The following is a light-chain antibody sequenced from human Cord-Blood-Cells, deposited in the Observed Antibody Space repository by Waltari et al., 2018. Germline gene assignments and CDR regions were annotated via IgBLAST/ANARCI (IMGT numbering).Light chain of an antibody. Sequence: SSELTQDPAVSVALGQTVRITCQGASLRSYDARCYQQKPGQAPVLVIYGKNNRPSGIPDRFSGSSSGNTASLTITGAQAEDEADYYCNSRDSSGNHVVFGGGTKLTVL. CDR3: NSRDSSGNHVV. V-gene: IGLV3-19*01. CDR1: SLRSYD. CDR2: GKN. J-gene: IGLJ2*01.